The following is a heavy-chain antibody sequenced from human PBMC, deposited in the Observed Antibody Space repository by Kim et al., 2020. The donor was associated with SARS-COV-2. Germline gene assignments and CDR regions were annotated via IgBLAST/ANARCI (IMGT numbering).Heavy chain of an antibody. J-gene: IGHJ6*03. CDR1: GYTFTSYD. D-gene: IGHD3-16*02. CDR3: ARGVTFGGVIVMVPYYYYYMDV. CDR2: MNPNSGNT. Sequence: ASVKVSCKASGYTFTSYDINWVRQATGQGLEWMGWMNPNSGNTGYAQKFQGRVTMTRNTSISTAYMELSSLRSEDTAVYYCARGVTFGGVIVMVPYYYYYMDVWAKGPRSPSP. V-gene: IGHV1-8*01.